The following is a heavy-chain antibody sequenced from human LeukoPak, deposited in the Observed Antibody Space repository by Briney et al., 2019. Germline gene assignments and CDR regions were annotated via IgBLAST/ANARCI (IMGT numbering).Heavy chain of an antibody. CDR1: GFIFSSYW. D-gene: IGHD3-22*01. CDR2: IKQDGSEK. J-gene: IGHJ5*02. Sequence: GGSLRLSCADSGFIFSSYWMNWVRQAPGKGLEWVANIKQDGSEKSYVDSVKGRFTISRDNAKNSLFLQMNSLRAEDTAVYYCARTYYYDSSGYSGPWGQGTLVTVSS. CDR3: ARTYYYDSSGYSGP. V-gene: IGHV3-7*01.